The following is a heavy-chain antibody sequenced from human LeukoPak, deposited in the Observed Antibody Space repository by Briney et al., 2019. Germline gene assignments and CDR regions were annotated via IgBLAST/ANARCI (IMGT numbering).Heavy chain of an antibody. Sequence: SETLSLTCTVSGGSISSYYWSWIRQPPGKGLEWIGEINHSGSTNYNPSLKSRVTISVDTSKSQFSLKLSSVTAADTAVYYCARQNYYYYMGVWGKGTTVTVSS. CDR2: INHSGST. CDR1: GGSISSYY. CDR3: ARQNYYYYMGV. J-gene: IGHJ6*03. V-gene: IGHV4-34*01.